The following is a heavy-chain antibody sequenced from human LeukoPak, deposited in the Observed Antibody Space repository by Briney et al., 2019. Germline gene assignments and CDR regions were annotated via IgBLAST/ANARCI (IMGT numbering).Heavy chain of an antibody. D-gene: IGHD1-1*01. J-gene: IGHJ4*02. CDR1: GYTFTNYG. Sequence: ASVKVSCKASGYTFTNYGISWVRQAPGQGLEWMGWLSVYKGNTKYAQKLQGRVTMTTDTSTSTAYMELRSLRSDDTAVYYCARGTTGTTPYYFDYWGEGTLVTVSS. V-gene: IGHV1-18*01. CDR3: ARGTTGTTPYYFDY. CDR2: LSVYKGNT.